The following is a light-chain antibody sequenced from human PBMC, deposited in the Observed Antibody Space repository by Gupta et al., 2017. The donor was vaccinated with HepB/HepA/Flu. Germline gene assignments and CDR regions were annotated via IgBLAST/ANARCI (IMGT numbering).Light chain of an antibody. J-gene: IGLJ1*01. CDR1: SSDVGFYNY. V-gene: IGLV2-14*03. Sequence: QSALTQPASVSGSPGQSITLSCTGTSSDVGFYNYVSWYQQHPGKAPKLMIYDVSHRPSGVSNRFSGSKSGNTASLTFSGLQAEDEADYYCSSYTSSNTYVFGTGTKVTVL. CDR2: DVS. CDR3: SSYTSSNTYV.